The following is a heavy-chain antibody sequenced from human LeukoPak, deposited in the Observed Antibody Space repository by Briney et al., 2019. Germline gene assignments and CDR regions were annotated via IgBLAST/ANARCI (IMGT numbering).Heavy chain of an antibody. CDR1: GGSISSGDYY. J-gene: IGHJ5*01. Sequence: SETLSLTCTVSGGSISSGDYYWSWIRQPPGKGLEWIGYIYYSGSTYYNPSLKSRVTMSVDTSKNHFSLKLSSVTAADTAVYYCARGGSGLLWFDYWGQGNLVTVSS. CDR2: IYYSGST. V-gene: IGHV4-30-4*01. CDR3: ARGGSGLLWFDY. D-gene: IGHD3-10*01.